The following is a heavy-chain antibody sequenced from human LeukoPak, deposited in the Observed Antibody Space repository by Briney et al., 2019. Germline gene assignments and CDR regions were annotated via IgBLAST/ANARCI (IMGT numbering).Heavy chain of an antibody. V-gene: IGHV1-46*01. CDR3: ARVGRYCSSTSCYRNFDY. CDR2: INPSGGST. Sequence: ASVKVPCKASGYTFTSYYMHWVRQAPGQGLEWMGKINPSGGSTSYAQKFQGRVTMTRDTSTSTVYMELSSLRSEDTAVYYCARVGRYCSSTSCYRNFDYWGQGTLVTVSS. CDR1: GYTFTSYY. J-gene: IGHJ4*02. D-gene: IGHD2-2*01.